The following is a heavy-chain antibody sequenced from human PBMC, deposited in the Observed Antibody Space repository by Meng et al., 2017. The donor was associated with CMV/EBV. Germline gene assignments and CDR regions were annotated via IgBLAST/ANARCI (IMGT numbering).Heavy chain of an antibody. CDR2: IYYSGST. V-gene: IGHV4-59*08. D-gene: IGHD3-3*01. CDR1: GGSISSYY. CDR3: ASYDFWSGYKYNWFDP. J-gene: IGHJ5*02. Sequence: GSLRLSCTVSGGSISSYYWSWIRQPPGKGLEWIGYIYYSGSTYYNPSLKSRVTISVDTSKNQFSLKLSSVTAADTAVYYCASYDFWSGYKYNWFDPWGQGTLVTVSS.